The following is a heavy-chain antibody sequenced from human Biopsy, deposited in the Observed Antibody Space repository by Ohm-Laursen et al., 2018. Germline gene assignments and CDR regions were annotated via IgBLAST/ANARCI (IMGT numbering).Heavy chain of an antibody. Sequence: GTLSLPWTVTGGSISRSSYYWDWIRQPPGKGLEWIGSIYYSGSTYYNPSLKSRVTISVDTSKNQFSLRLNSVTAADTAVYYCARATNSTGWPYYYFYGMDVWGQGTTVTVSS. CDR2: IYYSGST. D-gene: IGHD2/OR15-2a*01. CDR3: ARATNSTGWPYYYFYGMDV. CDR1: GGSISRSSYY. J-gene: IGHJ6*02. V-gene: IGHV4-39*07.